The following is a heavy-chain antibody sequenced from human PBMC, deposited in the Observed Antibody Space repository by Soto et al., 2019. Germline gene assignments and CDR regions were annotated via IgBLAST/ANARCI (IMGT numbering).Heavy chain of an antibody. J-gene: IGHJ4*02. CDR2: IYYSGST. CDR1: GGSISSGDHY. D-gene: IGHD3-10*01. V-gene: IGHV4-30-4*01. Sequence: PSETLSLTCTVSGGSISSGDHYWSWIRQPPGKGLEWIGYIYYSGSTYYSPSLKSRVTISVDTSKNQFSLKLSSVTAADTAVYYCASRKSSPYFEYWGQGTLVTVSS. CDR3: ASRKSSPYFEY.